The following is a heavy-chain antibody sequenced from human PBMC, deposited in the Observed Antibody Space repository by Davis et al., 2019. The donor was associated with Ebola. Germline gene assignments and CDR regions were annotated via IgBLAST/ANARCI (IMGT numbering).Heavy chain of an antibody. CDR2: VYDSDNT. CDR3: AGTVVTGIPHLFDY. V-gene: IGHV4-59*01. D-gene: IGHD2-21*02. Sequence: SETLSLTCSVSGGFISDSYWSWIRHPPGKGLEWIGFVYDSDNTHYNPSLRSRVSISVDESKSLFSLRLNSVTAADTAVYYCAGTVVTGIPHLFDYWGQGILVTVSS. CDR1: GGFISDSY. J-gene: IGHJ4*02.